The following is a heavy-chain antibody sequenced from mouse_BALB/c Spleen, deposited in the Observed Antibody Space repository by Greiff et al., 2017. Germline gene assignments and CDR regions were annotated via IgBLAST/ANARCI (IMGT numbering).Heavy chain of an antibody. V-gene: IGHV5-6*01. D-gene: IGHD2-2*01. J-gene: IGHJ3*01. CDR3: ARRDGYDGSWFAY. CDR2: ISSGGSYT. CDR1: GFTFSSYG. Sequence: EVHLVESGGDLVKPGGSLKLSCAASGFTFSSYGMSWVRQTPDKRLEWVVTISSGGSYTYYPDSVKGRFTISRDNAKNTLYLQMSSLKSEDTAMYYCARRDGYDGSWFAYWGQGTLVTVSA.